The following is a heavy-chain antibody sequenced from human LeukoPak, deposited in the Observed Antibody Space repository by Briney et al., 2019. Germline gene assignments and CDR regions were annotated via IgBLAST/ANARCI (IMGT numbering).Heavy chain of an antibody. CDR3: ARAAHLAVAGPPLLSD. J-gene: IGHJ1*01. D-gene: IGHD6-19*01. CDR1: GYTFTPYY. Sequence: ASVNVSCKPSGYTFTPYYMHGVRQAPGQGLEGMGIINPSGGITSYQKTSQGRVTMTRPTSTSTVYMELSSLTSEDTAVSYCARAAHLAVAGPPLLSDGGQGTLVTLPS. V-gene: IGHV1-46*01. CDR2: INPSGGIT.